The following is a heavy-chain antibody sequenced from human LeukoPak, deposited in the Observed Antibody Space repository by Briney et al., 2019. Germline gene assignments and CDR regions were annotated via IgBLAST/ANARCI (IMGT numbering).Heavy chain of an antibody. CDR1: GFTFSLYS. CDR3: ARERNFYYFDY. J-gene: IGHJ4*02. Sequence: GGSLPLSCAASGFTFSLYSMNWVRQAPGKGLEWVSSITGDCNYIFYADSVKGRFTISRDNAQNSLFLELNSLRGEDTAVYYCARERNFYYFDYWGQGALVTVSS. V-gene: IGHV3-21*01. D-gene: IGHD3-3*01. CDR2: ITGDCNYI.